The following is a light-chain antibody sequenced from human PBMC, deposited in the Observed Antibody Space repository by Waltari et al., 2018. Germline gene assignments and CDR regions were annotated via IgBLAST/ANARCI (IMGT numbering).Light chain of an antibody. Sequence: QSALTQPASVSGSPGQSNTISCTGTSRDVGSYNLVSWYQQHPGKAPKLMIYEVSKRPSGVSNRFSGSKSGNTASLTISGLQTEDEADYYCCSYAGSSTFVFGGGTKLTVL. V-gene: IGLV2-23*02. CDR2: EVS. CDR1: SRDVGSYNL. J-gene: IGLJ2*01. CDR3: CSYAGSSTFV.